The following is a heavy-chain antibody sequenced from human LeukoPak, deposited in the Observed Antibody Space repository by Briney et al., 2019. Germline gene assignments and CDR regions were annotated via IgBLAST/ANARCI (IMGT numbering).Heavy chain of an antibody. CDR1: GGSISSYY. J-gene: IGHJ3*02. CDR3: ARRGKIAAAGILDAFDI. CDR2: IYTSGST. D-gene: IGHD6-13*01. V-gene: IGHV4-4*07. Sequence: TSETLSLTCTVSGGSISSYYWSWLRQPAGKGLEWIGRIYTSGSTNYNPSLKSRVTMSVDTSKNQFSLKLSSVTAAGTAVYYCARRGKIAAAGILDAFDIWGQGTMVTVSS.